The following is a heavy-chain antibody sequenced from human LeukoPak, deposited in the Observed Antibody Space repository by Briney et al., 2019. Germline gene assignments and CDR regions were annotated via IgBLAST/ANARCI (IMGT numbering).Heavy chain of an antibody. V-gene: IGHV3-23*01. Sequence: GGSLRLSCAASGFTSSSHAMSWVRQAPGKGLEWVSAISGSGDSTYYADSVKGRFTISRDNSENTLFLQMNSLRAEDTAVYYCASHDSRGYYYFDYWGQGTLVTVSS. CDR3: ASHDSRGYYYFDY. J-gene: IGHJ4*02. CDR2: ISGSGDST. CDR1: GFTSSSHA. D-gene: IGHD3-22*01.